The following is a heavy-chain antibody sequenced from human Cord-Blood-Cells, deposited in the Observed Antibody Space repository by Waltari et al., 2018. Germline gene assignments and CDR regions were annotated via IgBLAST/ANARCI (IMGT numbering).Heavy chain of an antibody. D-gene: IGHD4-17*01. Sequence: QVQLVQSGAEVKKPGASVKVSCKASGYTFTGYYMHWVRPDPGQGIEWMGWINPNSGGTNYAQKFQGRVTMTRDTSISTAYMELSRLRSDDTAVYYCARSQLRPQSHAFDIWGQGTMVTVSS. V-gene: IGHV1-2*02. J-gene: IGHJ3*02. CDR2: INPNSGGT. CDR3: ARSQLRPQSHAFDI. CDR1: GYTFTGYY.